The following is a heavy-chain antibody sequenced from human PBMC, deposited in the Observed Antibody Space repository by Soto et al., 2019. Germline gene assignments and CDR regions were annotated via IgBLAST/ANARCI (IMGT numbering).Heavy chain of an antibody. CDR2: SNHSGST. Sequence: PSETVSLTCAVYGGSFSGYYWSWSRQPPGNGLERIGESNHSGSTNYNPSLKSRVPISVDTSKNQFSRKLSSVTAADTALYYCAREARGGVKQLVPINYGMDVWGQGTTVTVSS. J-gene: IGHJ6*02. CDR1: GGSFSGYY. V-gene: IGHV4-34*01. D-gene: IGHD6-13*01. CDR3: AREARGGVKQLVPINYGMDV.